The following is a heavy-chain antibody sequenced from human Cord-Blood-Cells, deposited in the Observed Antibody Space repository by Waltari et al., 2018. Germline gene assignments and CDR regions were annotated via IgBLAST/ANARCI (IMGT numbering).Heavy chain of an antibody. D-gene: IGHD3-10*01. CDR3: ARDLSLLWFGDRSAFDS. V-gene: IGHV1-2*02. Sequence: QVQLVQSGAEVKKPGASVKVSCKASGYTFTGYYMHWVRQAPGQGLEWMGWINPNSGGTNYAQKFQGRVTMTRDTSISTAYMELSRLRSDDTAVYYCARDLSLLWFGDRSAFDSWGQGTMVTVSS. CDR1: GYTFTGYY. J-gene: IGHJ3*02. CDR2: INPNSGGT.